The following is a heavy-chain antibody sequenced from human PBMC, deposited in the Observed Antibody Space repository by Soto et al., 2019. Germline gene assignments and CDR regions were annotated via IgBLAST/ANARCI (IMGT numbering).Heavy chain of an antibody. CDR3: AVDAAAAAEIYA. V-gene: IGHV3-23*01. Sequence: AGGSLRLSCAASGFTFSNYAMNWVRQAPGKGLEWVSTISGSGGSPYYADSVKGRFTISRDNSKNTLYLQMNSLRAEDTAIYYCAVDAAAAAEIYAWGQGALVTVS. CDR1: GFTFSNYA. D-gene: IGHD2-15*01. CDR2: ISGSGGSP. J-gene: IGHJ4*02.